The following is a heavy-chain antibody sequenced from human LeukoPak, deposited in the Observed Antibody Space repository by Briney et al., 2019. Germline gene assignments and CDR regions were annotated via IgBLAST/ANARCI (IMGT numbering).Heavy chain of an antibody. CDR2: IKQDGSRI. CDR1: GFTFSSYW. J-gene: IGHJ4*02. V-gene: IGHV3-7*01. Sequence: GGSLRLSCAASGFTFSSYWMSWVRQAPGKGLEWVANIKQDGSRIHYVDSVKGRFTISRDNAKNSLYLQMNSLRAEDTAVYYCARDPGIAAAGTVGYSDFWGQGTLVTVSS. CDR3: ARDPGIAAAGTVGYSDF. D-gene: IGHD6-13*01.